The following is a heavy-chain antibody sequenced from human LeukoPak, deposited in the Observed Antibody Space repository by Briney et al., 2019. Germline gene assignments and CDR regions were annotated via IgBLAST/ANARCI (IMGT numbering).Heavy chain of an antibody. J-gene: IGHJ4*02. V-gene: IGHV3-48*04. CDR1: GFTFSSYS. Sequence: GGSLRLSCAASGFTFSSYSMNWVRQAPGKGLERVSYISTSGSAIYYADSVKGRFSISRDNAKYSLFLQVNSLRAEDTAVYYCARGGLGSWTFDSWGQGTLVNVSS. CDR3: ARGGLGSWTFDS. CDR2: ISTSGSAI. D-gene: IGHD1-26*01.